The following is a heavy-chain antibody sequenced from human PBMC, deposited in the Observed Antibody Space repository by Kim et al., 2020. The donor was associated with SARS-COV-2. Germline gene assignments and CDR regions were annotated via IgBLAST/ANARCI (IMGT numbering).Heavy chain of an antibody. D-gene: IGHD1-26*01. J-gene: IGHJ4*02. V-gene: IGHV1-3*01. CDR3: ARLASGSLDY. Sequence: ASVKVSCKASGYTFTSYTINWVRQAPGQRLEWMGWINVGNGNTKNSQKFQGRVTITRDTSASTAYMEVSSLSSEDTAVYYCARLASGSLDYWGQGTLVTV. CDR2: INVGNGNT. CDR1: GYTFTSYT.